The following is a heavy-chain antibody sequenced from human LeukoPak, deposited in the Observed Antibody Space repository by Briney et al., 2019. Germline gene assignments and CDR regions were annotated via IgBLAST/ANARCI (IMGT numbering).Heavy chain of an antibody. Sequence: GGSLRLSCAASGFTFSSNPMHWVRQAPGKGLEWVAVTSHDENNKYYADSVKGRFTISRDNSKNTLYLQMNSLRAEDTAVYYCAKDVFGGIDYWGQGTLVTVSS. V-gene: IGHV3-30-3*01. J-gene: IGHJ4*02. CDR2: TSHDENNK. CDR1: GFTFSSNP. D-gene: IGHD3-10*01. CDR3: AKDVFGGIDY.